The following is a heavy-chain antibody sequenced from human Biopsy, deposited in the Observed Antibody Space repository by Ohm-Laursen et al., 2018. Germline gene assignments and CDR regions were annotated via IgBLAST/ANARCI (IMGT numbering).Heavy chain of an antibody. J-gene: IGHJ6*02. CDR1: GFISRVYP. CDR2: INHSGRT. V-gene: IGHV4-34*01. D-gene: IGHD3-22*01. CDR3: VRGVDYYDPYHYYALDV. Sequence: LRLSCAASGFISRVYPMTWVRQTPGKGLEWIGEINHSGRTNYNPSLKSRVTISVDTSKNQFSLKARSVTAADTAVYYCVRGVDYYDPYHYYALDVWGQGTTVTVSS.